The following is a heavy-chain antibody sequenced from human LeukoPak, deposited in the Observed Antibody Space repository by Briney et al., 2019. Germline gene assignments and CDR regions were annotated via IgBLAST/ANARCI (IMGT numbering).Heavy chain of an antibody. D-gene: IGHD3-10*01. J-gene: IGHJ4*02. CDR3: ARPSNYGSGLGILD. CDR1: GGSITSYTYY. CDR2: MSYSGSS. Sequence: PSETLSLTCTVSGGSITSYTYYWGWIRQPPGKGLEWIGSMSYSGSSYYNPSLKSRVTISLGTSKNQFSLKLTSVTAADTAVYYCARPSNYGSGLGILDWGQGTLVIVSS. V-gene: IGHV4-39*01.